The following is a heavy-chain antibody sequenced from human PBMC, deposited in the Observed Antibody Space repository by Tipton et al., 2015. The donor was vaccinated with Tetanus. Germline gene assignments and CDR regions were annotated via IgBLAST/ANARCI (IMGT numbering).Heavy chain of an antibody. Sequence: TLSLTCTVSGGSISSYYCSWVRQPPGKGLEWIGHTHYSGNTNYNPSLKSRVTISVDTSKNQFSLKLSSVTAADTAVYYCARGPSVAYCSGGSCPVWFDPWGQGTLVTVSS. J-gene: IGHJ5*02. CDR1: GGSISSYY. CDR2: THYSGNT. V-gene: IGHV4-59*01. CDR3: ARGPSVAYCSGGSCPVWFDP. D-gene: IGHD2-15*01.